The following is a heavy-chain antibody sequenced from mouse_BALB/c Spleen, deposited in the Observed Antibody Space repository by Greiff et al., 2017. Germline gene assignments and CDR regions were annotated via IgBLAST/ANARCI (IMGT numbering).Heavy chain of an antibody. CDR2: IYPGDGDT. CDR3: ARAIYGALYYNAMDY. D-gene: IGHD1-1*02. V-gene: IGHV1-80*01. J-gene: IGHJ4*01. CDR1: GYAFSSYW. Sequence: QVQLKQSGAELVRPGSSVKISCKASGYAFSSYWMNWVKQRPGQGLEWIGQIYPGDGDTNYNGKFKGKATLTADKSSSTAYMQLSSLTSEDSAVYFCARAIYGALYYNAMDYWGQGTTVTVSS.